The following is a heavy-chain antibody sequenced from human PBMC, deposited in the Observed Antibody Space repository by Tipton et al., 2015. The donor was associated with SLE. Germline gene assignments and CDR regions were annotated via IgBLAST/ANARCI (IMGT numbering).Heavy chain of an antibody. D-gene: IGHD6-13*01. CDR2: IYYSGST. J-gene: IGHJ6*02. CDR3: ARDGASWSDPHYYYVMDV. CDR1: GGSISSSTYY. V-gene: IGHV4-39*07. Sequence: TLSLTCTVSGGSISSSTYYWGWIRQPPGKGLEWIGSIYYSGSTYYNPSLKSRVTISVGTSKNQFSLNLTSVTAADTAVYYCARDGASWSDPHYYYVMDVWGRGTTVTVSS.